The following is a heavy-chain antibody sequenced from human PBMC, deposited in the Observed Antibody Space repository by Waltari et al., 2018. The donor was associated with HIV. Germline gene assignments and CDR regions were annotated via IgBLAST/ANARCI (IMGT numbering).Heavy chain of an antibody. CDR3: ARGDSSDYFDY. Sequence: EVQLVESGGGLVQPGGSQRLSCAASGFSFSSYEMNWVRQAPGKGLEWVSYISSSGHTIYYADSVKGRFTISRDNAKNSLFLQMNSLRAEDTALYHCARGDSSDYFDYWGQGTLVTVSS. V-gene: IGHV3-48*03. CDR2: ISSSGHTI. CDR1: GFSFSSYE. J-gene: IGHJ4*02. D-gene: IGHD2-15*01.